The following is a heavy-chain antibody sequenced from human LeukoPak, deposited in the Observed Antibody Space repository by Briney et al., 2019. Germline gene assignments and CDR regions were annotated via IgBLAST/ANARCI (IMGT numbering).Heavy chain of an antibody. J-gene: IGHJ4*02. CDR2: ISSSGSTI. CDR1: GFTLSSYE. Sequence: GGSLRLSCAASGFTLSSYEMNWVRPPPAKGLEWVADISSSGSTIYYANSVKGRFTISRDNAKNSMNLQINSLRAGDTAVYYCARDSSSGYQDYWGQGTLVTVSS. CDR3: ARDSSSGYQDY. D-gene: IGHD3-22*01. V-gene: IGHV3-48*03.